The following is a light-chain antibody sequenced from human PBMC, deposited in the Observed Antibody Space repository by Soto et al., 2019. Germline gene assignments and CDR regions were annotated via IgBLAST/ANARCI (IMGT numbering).Light chain of an antibody. J-gene: IGKJ4*01. CDR1: QDISTS. CDR2: AAS. CDR3: QKYNSAPLT. Sequence: DIQMTQSPSSLSASVGDRVTITCRASQDISTSLAWYQQKPGKVPKVLIYAASILQSGVPARFSGSGSGTDFTLTISSLQPEDVGTYYCQKYNSAPLTFGGGTKVEI. V-gene: IGKV1-27*01.